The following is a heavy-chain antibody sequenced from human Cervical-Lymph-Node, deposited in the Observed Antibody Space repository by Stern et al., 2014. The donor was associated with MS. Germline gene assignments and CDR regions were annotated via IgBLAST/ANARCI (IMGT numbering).Heavy chain of an antibody. CDR1: GYTFTFSNYY. J-gene: IGHJ4*02. Sequence: VQLVESGAEVQKPGASVKGSCQVSGYTFTFSNYYIHWVRQAPGQGLERKGIINPCGGSTNSAQKIQGNGNITRETTTTTVYMELSIVRSEDTAVYYCASSSSSWFFDDWGQGTLVTVSS. D-gene: IGHD6-13*01. CDR3: ASSSSSWFFDD. V-gene: IGHV1-46*01. CDR2: INPCGGST.